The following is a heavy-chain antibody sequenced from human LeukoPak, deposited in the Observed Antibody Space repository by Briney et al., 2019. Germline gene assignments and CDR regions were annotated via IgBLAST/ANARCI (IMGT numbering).Heavy chain of an antibody. V-gene: IGHV3-30*18. Sequence: GGSLRLSCAASGFTFSNYAMHWVRQAPGKGLEWVAIISYDGGNNYHADSVKGRFTISRDNSKNTLFLQMNSLRAEDTAVYYCAKTDYGDRSLDYWGQGTLVTVSS. CDR3: AKTDYGDRSLDY. D-gene: IGHD4-17*01. CDR2: ISYDGGNN. J-gene: IGHJ4*02. CDR1: GFTFSNYA.